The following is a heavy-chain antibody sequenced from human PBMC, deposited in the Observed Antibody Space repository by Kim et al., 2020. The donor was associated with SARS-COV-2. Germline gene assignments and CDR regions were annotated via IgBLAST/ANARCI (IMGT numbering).Heavy chain of an antibody. V-gene: IGHV3-20*04. CDR3: TRGSSWYPS. J-gene: IGHJ4*02. D-gene: IGHD6-13*01. Sequence: GGSLRLSCAGSGFIFDEHGMSWVLQAPGKGLEWVAGISFNGGAAGYAASVKGRFTISRDNAKKSLYLQMNRLRAEDTAFYYCTRGSSWYPSWGQGTLVTVSS. CDR2: ISFNGGAA. CDR1: GFIFDEHG.